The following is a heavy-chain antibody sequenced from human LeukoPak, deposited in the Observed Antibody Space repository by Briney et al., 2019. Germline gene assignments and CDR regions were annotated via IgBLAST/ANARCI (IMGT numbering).Heavy chain of an antibody. CDR3: ARTPGYSSSLRNAFDI. Sequence: ASVKVSCKASGYTFTSYDINWVRQATGQGLEWMGWMNPNSGNTGYARKFQGRVTMTRNTSISTAYMELSSLRSEDTAVYYCARTPGYSSSLRNAFDIWGQGTMVTVSS. CDR1: GYTFTSYD. J-gene: IGHJ3*02. CDR2: MNPNSGNT. D-gene: IGHD6-13*01. V-gene: IGHV1-8*01.